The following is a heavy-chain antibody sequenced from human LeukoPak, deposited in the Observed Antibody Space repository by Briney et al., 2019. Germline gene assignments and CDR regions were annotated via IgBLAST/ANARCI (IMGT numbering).Heavy chain of an antibody. CDR2: IYYSGGT. V-gene: IGHV4-59*08. J-gene: IGHJ3*01. CDR1: GGSISSYY. Sequence: SETLSLTCTVSGGSISSYYWSWIRQPPGKGLEWIGYIYYSGGTNYNPSLKSRVTISADMSRNEFSLKLNSLTAADTAVYYCARQVATKGEWAFDVWGQGTVVTVSS. D-gene: IGHD5-12*01. CDR3: ARQVATKGEWAFDV.